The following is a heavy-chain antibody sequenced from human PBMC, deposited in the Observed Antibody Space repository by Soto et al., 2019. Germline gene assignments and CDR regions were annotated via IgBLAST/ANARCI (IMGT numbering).Heavy chain of an antibody. D-gene: IGHD3-3*01. J-gene: IGHJ4*02. CDR3: NEGFDF. Sequence: GGSLRLSCAASGFTFSNAWMSWVRQAPGKGLEWVGRIRSKTDGGTTDYAATVQGRFTISRDDSENMAYLQMNSLNTEDTAVYYCNEGFDFRGQGTLVTVSS. CDR1: GFTFSNAW. V-gene: IGHV3-15*01. CDR2: IRSKTDGGTT.